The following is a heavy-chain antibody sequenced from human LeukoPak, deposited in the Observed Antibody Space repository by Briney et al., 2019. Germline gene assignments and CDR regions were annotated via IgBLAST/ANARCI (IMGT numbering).Heavy chain of an antibody. CDR2: IKVDGSEK. D-gene: IGHD3-3*01. V-gene: IGHV3-7*03. CDR1: GFTFSNYW. CDR3: ASSDYDLWSGYYGSEGNGMDV. J-gene: IGHJ6*02. Sequence: GGSLRLSCAASGFTFSNYWMSWVRQAPGKGLEWVANIKVDGSEKYYLDSVKGRFTISRDNAKNSVYLQMNSLRTEDTAVYYCASSDYDLWSGYYGSEGNGMDVWGQGTTVTVS.